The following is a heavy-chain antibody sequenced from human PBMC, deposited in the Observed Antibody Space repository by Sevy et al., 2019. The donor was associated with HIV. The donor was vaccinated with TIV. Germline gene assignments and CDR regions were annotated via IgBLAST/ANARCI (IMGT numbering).Heavy chain of an antibody. CDR1: GFTFIRYN. CDR2: VSGSSNYI. D-gene: IGHD5-18*01. CDR3: VREGVGGYSYSLDC. J-gene: IGHJ4*02. V-gene: IGHV3-21*06. Sequence: GGSLRLSCAASGFTFIRYNMNWVRQAPGKGLEWVSSVSGSSNYIYYAESLKGRFIISRDNAKDTLYLQMNSLRADDTAVYYCVREGVGGYSYSLDCWGQGTLVTVSS.